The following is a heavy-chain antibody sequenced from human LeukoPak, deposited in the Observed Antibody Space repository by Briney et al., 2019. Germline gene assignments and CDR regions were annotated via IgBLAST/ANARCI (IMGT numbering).Heavy chain of an antibody. CDR1: GFTFTDYY. V-gene: IGHV3-11*04. D-gene: IGHD2-2*01. Sequence: PGGSLRLSCSASGFTFTDYYMSWIRQAPGKGLEWVSYISPSGTVIYYGDSVKGRFTISRDNAKKSLYLQMNSLRAEDTAVYYCARDAMSRTADYWGQGTLVTVSS. CDR3: ARDAMSRTADY. CDR2: ISPSGTVI. J-gene: IGHJ4*02.